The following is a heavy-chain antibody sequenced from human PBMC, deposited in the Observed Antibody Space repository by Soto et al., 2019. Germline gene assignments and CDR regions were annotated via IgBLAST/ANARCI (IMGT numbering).Heavy chain of an antibody. J-gene: IGHJ6*02. V-gene: IGHV3-13*05. CDR3: VRTDRDFYGLDV. Sequence: EVQLVESGGGLVQPGGSPRLSCEASGFTFRNYDMHWVRQGTGKGLEWVSGISAAGDPDYADSVEGRFTISRENAQNSFFLQMNSLRVGDTAVYYCVRTDRDFYGLDVWAKGPRSSSP. CDR2: ISAAGDP. CDR1: GFTFRNYD.